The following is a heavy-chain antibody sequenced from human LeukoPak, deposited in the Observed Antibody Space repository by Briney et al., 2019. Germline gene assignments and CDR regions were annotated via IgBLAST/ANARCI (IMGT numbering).Heavy chain of an antibody. V-gene: IGHV1-2*02. Sequence: ASVKVSCKTSGYTFTGYYIHWVRQAPGQGLEWMGWIDPNSGSTNYAQKFQGRVTMTRDTSISTAYMELSRLTSADTAVYRCATPSSSSWYGFDPWGQGTLVTISS. J-gene: IGHJ5*02. CDR1: GYTFTGYY. D-gene: IGHD6-13*01. CDR3: ATPSSSSWYGFDP. CDR2: IDPNSGST.